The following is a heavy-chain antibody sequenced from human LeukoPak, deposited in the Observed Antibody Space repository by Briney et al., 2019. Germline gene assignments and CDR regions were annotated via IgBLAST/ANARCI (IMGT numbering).Heavy chain of an antibody. CDR2: ISYDGSNK. J-gene: IGHJ4*02. V-gene: IGHV3-30*18. Sequence: GGSLRLSCAASGFTFSSYGMHWVRQAPGKGLEWVAVISYDGSNKYYADSVKGRFTISRDNSKNTLYLQMNSLRAEDTAVYYRAKDGSDGYSSSWHPDDYWGQGTLGTVSS. CDR1: GFTFSSYG. D-gene: IGHD6-13*01. CDR3: AKDGSDGYSSSWHPDDY.